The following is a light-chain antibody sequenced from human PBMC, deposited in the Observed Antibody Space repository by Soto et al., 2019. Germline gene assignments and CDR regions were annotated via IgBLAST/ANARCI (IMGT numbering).Light chain of an antibody. CDR1: QSISSN. J-gene: IGKJ1*01. Sequence: EIVMTQSPATLSVSPGERATLSCRASQSISSNLAWYQQKPGQAPSLLIYGASTRATGIPARFSGSGSGTEFTLTVSSLQSEAFAVYYCQQYNNWPPRWTFGQGTKVEIK. CDR3: QQYNNWPPRWT. V-gene: IGKV3-15*01. CDR2: GAS.